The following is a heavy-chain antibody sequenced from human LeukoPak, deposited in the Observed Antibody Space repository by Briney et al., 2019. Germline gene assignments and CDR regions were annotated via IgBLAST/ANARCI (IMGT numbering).Heavy chain of an antibody. V-gene: IGHV1-18*01. J-gene: IGHJ4*02. CDR2: ISAYNGNT. D-gene: IGHD3-9*01. CDR3: ARERFDGFDY. Sequence: ASVKVSCKASGYTFTSYGISWVRQAPGQGLEWMGWISAYNGNTNYAQKLQGRVTITRDTSISTAYMELRRLTSDDTAVYYCARERFDGFDYWGQGTLVTVSS. CDR1: GYTFTSYG.